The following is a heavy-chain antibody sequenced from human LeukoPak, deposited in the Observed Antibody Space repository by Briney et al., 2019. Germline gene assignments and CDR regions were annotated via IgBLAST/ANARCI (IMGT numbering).Heavy chain of an antibody. J-gene: IGHJ5*02. CDR2: INPSGGTT. Sequence: ASVKVSCKASGYTFAKFYIHWVRQAPGQGLEWMGIINPSGGTTSYAQKFQGRVSMTRDTSTSTVYMELSSLRAEDTAVYYCARDPESSGWMGNWFDPWGQGTLVTVSS. V-gene: IGHV1-46*01. CDR3: ARDPESSGWMGNWFDP. CDR1: GYTFAKFY. D-gene: IGHD6-19*01.